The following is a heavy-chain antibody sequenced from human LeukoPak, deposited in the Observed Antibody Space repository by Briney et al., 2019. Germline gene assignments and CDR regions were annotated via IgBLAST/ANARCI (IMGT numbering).Heavy chain of an antibody. J-gene: IGHJ4*02. CDR3: ARGRSRYSSSGRNYFDY. CDR2: IYYSGST. V-gene: IGHV4-39*07. D-gene: IGHD6-6*01. Sequence: SETLSLTCTVSGGSISSSSYYWGWIRQPPGKGLEWIGSIYYSGSTYYNPSLKSRVTISVDTSKNQFSLKLSSVTAADTAVYYCARGRSRYSSSGRNYFDYWGQGTLVTVSS. CDR1: GGSISSSSYY.